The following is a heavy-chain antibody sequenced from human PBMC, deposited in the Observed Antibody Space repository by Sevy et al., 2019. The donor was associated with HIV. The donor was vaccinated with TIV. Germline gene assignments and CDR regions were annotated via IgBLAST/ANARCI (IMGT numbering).Heavy chain of an antibody. CDR3: AREGGVATTGDHDAFDI. V-gene: IGHV1-69*13. CDR2: IIPIFGTP. Sequence: ASVKVSCKASGDTFSTYGLSWVRQAPGQGLEWMGGIIPIFGTPNYAQKFQGRVTITADESASTAYMELSRLRSEDTALYCCAREGGVATTGDHDAFDIWGHGTLVTVSS. CDR1: GDTFSTYG. D-gene: IGHD7-27*01. J-gene: IGHJ3*02.